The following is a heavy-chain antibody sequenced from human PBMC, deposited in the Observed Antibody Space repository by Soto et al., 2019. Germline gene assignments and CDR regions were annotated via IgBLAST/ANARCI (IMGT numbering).Heavy chain of an antibody. Sequence: GGSLRLSCAASGFTFSSYEMNWVRQAPGKGLEWVSTILVAGSQHYEDSVQGRFTISRDTSKNTVFLYMNSLTAGDTAVYYCAKATATGGGAFEIYGQGTMVTVSS. CDR2: ILVAGSQ. V-gene: IGHV3-23*01. CDR1: GFTFSSYE. J-gene: IGHJ3*02. D-gene: IGHD2-8*02. CDR3: AKATATGGGAFEI.